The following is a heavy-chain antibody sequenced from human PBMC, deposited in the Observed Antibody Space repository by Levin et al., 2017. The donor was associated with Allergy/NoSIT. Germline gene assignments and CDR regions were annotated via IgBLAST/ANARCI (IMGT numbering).Heavy chain of an antibody. J-gene: IGHJ4*02. D-gene: IGHD2-21*02. Sequence: GESLKISCAASGFTFSSYGMHWVRQAPGKGLEWVAVISYDGSNKYYADSVKGRFTISRDNSKNTLYLQMNSLRAEDTAVYYCAKDSGTYCGGDCRPDYWGQGTLVTVSS. CDR3: AKDSGTYCGGDCRPDY. V-gene: IGHV3-30*18. CDR1: GFTFSSYG. CDR2: ISYDGSNK.